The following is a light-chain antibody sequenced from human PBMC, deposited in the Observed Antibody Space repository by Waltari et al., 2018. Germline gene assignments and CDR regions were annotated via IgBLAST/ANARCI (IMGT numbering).Light chain of an antibody. CDR1: QGISNS. J-gene: IGKJ1*01. Sequence: DIQMTQSPSSVSASAGDRVTITCRASQGISNSLAWYQQKPGKAPTVLIYSASTLQRGVPPRFSGSGSGTDFTLTINSLQPEDFATYFCQQGASVPPTFGQGT. CDR3: QQGASVPPT. V-gene: IGKV1-12*01. CDR2: SAS.